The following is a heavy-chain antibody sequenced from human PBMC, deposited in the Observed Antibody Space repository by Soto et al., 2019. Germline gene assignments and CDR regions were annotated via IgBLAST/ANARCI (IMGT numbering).Heavy chain of an antibody. V-gene: IGHV1-69*02. Sequence: QVQLVQSGAEVKKPGSSVKVSCKASGGTFSSYTISWVRQAPGQGLEWMGRIIPILGIANYAQKFQGRVTITADQSTSTADMGLSSPRSEGTAGYYCARVGVYCSDNLFGPWGQGTLVTVSS. CDR2: IIPILGIA. J-gene: IGHJ5*02. D-gene: IGHD3-10*01. CDR1: GGTFSSYT. CDR3: ARVGVYCSDNLFGP.